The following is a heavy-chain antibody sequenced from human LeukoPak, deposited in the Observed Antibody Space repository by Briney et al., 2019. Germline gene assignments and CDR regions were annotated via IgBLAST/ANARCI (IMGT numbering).Heavy chain of an antibody. J-gene: IGHJ4*02. D-gene: IGHD3-3*01. CDR1: GFTFSSYG. Sequence: GRSLRLSCAASGFTFSSYGMHWVRQAPGKGLEWVAVISYDGSNKYYADSVKGRFTISRDNSKNTLYLQMKSLRAEDTAVYYCASEIIFGSFDYWGQGTLVTVSS. CDR3: ASEIIFGSFDY. V-gene: IGHV3-30*03. CDR2: ISYDGSNK.